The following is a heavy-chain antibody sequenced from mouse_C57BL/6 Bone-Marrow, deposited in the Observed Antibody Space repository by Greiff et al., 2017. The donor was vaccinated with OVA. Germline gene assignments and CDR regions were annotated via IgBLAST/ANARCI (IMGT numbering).Heavy chain of an antibody. J-gene: IGHJ3*01. D-gene: IGHD1-1*01. CDR2: INPYNGGT. CDR1: GYTFTDYY. Sequence: DVQLQESGPVLVKPGASVKMSCKASGYTFTDYYMNWVKQSHGKSLEWIGVINPYNGGTSYNQKFKGKATLTVDKSSSTAYMELNSLTSEDSAVYYCARGYGSSLFAYWGQGTLVTVSA. V-gene: IGHV1-19*01. CDR3: ARGYGSSLFAY.